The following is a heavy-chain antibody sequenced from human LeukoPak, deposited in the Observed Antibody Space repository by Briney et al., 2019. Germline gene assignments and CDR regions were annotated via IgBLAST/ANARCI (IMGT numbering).Heavy chain of an antibody. V-gene: IGHV1-46*01. CDR1: GYTFTSYY. Sequence: ASVKVSCKASGYTFTSYYMHWVRQAPGQGLEWMGLINPSGGSTNYAQKFQERVTITRDMSTSTAYMELSSLRSEDTAVYYCAASEYYYYYYYMDVWGKGTTVTISS. CDR3: AASEYYYYYYYMDV. CDR2: INPSGGST. J-gene: IGHJ6*03.